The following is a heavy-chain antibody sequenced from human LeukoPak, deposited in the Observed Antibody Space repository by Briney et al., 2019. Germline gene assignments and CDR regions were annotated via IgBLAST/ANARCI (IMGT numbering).Heavy chain of an antibody. CDR1: GFTLSSYG. Sequence: PGGSLRLSCAASGFTLSSYGMSWVRQAPGKGLEWVSYISSSSSTIYYADSVKGRFTISRDNAKNSLYLQMNSLRAEDTAVYYCARDPGQHPRPYYFDYWGQGTLVTVSS. J-gene: IGHJ4*02. D-gene: IGHD6-13*01. V-gene: IGHV3-48*01. CDR2: ISSSSSTI. CDR3: ARDPGQHPRPYYFDY.